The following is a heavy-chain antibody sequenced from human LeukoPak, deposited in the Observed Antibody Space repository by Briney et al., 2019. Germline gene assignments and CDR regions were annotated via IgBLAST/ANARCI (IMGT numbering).Heavy chain of an antibody. CDR1: GYTFTSYY. Sequence: ASVKASCKASGYTFTSYYMHWVRQAPGQGLEWMGWISAYNGNTNYAQKLQGRVTMTTDTSTSTAYMELRSLRSDDTAVYYCARVTRGYHILDYWGQGTLVTVSS. CDR3: ARVTRGYHILDY. J-gene: IGHJ4*02. V-gene: IGHV1-18*04. D-gene: IGHD5-12*01. CDR2: ISAYNGNT.